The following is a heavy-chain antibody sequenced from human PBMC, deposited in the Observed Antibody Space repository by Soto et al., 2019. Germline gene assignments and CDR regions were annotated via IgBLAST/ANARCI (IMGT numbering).Heavy chain of an antibody. CDR1: GGSISSSSYY. CDR2: IYYSGST. J-gene: IGHJ4*02. V-gene: IGHV4-39*01. D-gene: IGHD2-15*01. CDR3: ASIRGDCSGGSCYYRLDY. Sequence: QLQLQESGPGLVKPSETLSLTCTVSGGSISSSSYYWGWIRQPPGKGLEWIGSIYYSGSTYYNPALKSRVTISVDTSKNQFSLKLSSVTAADTAVYYCASIRGDCSGGSCYYRLDYWGQGTLVTVSS.